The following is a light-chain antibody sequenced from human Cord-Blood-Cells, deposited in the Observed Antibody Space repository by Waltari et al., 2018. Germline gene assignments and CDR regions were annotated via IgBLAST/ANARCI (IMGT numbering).Light chain of an antibody. V-gene: IGKV3-15*01. CDR3: QQYNNWPPSFT. Sequence: SVSPGERATLSCRASQSVSSNLAWYQQKPGQAPRLLIYGASTRATGIPARFSGSGSGTEFTLTISSLQSEDFAVYYCQQYNNWPPSFTFGPGTKVDIK. CDR2: GAS. J-gene: IGKJ3*01. CDR1: QSVSSN.